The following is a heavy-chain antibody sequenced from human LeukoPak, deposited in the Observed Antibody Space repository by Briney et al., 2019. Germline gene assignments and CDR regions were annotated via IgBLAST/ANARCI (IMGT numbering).Heavy chain of an antibody. CDR2: INWNGGST. D-gene: IGHD3-22*01. CDR1: GFTLDDYG. J-gene: IGHJ4*02. CDR3: ARGEDSPFDY. Sequence: GGSLRLSCAASGFTLDDYGMSWVRQAPGKGMEWVSGINWNGGSTGYADSVKGRFTISRDNAKNSLYLQMNSLRAEDTALYYCARGEDSPFDYWGQGTLVTVSS. V-gene: IGHV3-20*04.